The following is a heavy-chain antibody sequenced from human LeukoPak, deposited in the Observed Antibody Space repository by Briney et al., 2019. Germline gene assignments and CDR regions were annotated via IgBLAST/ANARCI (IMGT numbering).Heavy chain of an antibody. Sequence: ASVKVSCKASGYTFTSYDINWVRQATGQGLEWMGWMNPNSGNTGYAQKFQGRVTITRNTSISTAYMELSSLRSEDTAVYYCARVALWFGELLPLYYFDYWGQGTLVTVSS. J-gene: IGHJ4*02. CDR3: ARVALWFGELLPLYYFDY. CDR2: MNPNSGNT. V-gene: IGHV1-8*03. D-gene: IGHD3-10*01. CDR1: GYTFTSYD.